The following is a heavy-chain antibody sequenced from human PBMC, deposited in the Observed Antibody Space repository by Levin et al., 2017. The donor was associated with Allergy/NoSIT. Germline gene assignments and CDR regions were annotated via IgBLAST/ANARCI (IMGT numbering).Heavy chain of an antibody. V-gene: IGHV3-7*01. J-gene: IGHJ3*02. CDR1: GFTFSNYW. Sequence: GGSLRLSCAASGFTFSNYWMNWVRQAPGKGLEWVANIKQDGSEKYYVDSVKGRFTISRDNAKNSLYLQMNSLRAEDTAVYYCARGDWGDAFDIWGQGTMVTVSS. D-gene: IGHD7-27*01. CDR3: ARGDWGDAFDI. CDR2: IKQDGSEK.